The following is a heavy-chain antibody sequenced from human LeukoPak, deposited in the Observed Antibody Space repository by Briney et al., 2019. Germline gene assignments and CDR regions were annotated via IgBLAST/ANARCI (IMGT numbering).Heavy chain of an antibody. CDR3: AREVAQFDY. Sequence: ETLSLTCAVYGGSFTGYYWSWIRQPPGKGLEWVSAISGSGGTTHYADSVKGRFTISRDNSKNTLYMQMNSLRAEDTAVYYCAREVAQFDYWGQGTLVTVSS. J-gene: IGHJ4*02. CDR1: GGSFTGYY. V-gene: IGHV3-23*01. D-gene: IGHD5-12*01. CDR2: ISGSGGTT.